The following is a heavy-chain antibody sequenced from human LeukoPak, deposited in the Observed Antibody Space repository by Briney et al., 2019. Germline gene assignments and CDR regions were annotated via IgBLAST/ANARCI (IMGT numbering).Heavy chain of an antibody. Sequence: ASVKVSFKASGYTFTTYDIVWVRQAPGQGLEWVGWISAFNGNTNNAQKVQGRVTMTTDTSTSTAYMELRSLTSDDTAVYYCARVYSSAFDHWGQGTLVTVTS. CDR1: GYTFTTYD. D-gene: IGHD3-10*01. V-gene: IGHV1-18*01. CDR2: ISAFNGNT. CDR3: ARVYSSAFDH. J-gene: IGHJ4*02.